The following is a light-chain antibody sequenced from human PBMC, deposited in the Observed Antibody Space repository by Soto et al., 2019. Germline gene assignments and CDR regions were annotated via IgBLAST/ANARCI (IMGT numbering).Light chain of an antibody. CDR1: QVISTY. Sequence: DIQMTQSPSSLSASVGDRVTITCRASQVISTYLNWYQQRPGKAPKLLTSAASTLQSGVPSRFSGSGSGTGFTLTISSLQPEDFATYFCQQSYSIPLTFGGGTKVEIK. J-gene: IGKJ4*01. CDR2: AAS. V-gene: IGKV1-39*01. CDR3: QQSYSIPLT.